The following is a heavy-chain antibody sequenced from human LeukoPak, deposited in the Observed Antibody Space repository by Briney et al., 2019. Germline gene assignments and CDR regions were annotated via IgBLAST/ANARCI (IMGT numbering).Heavy chain of an antibody. CDR2: ISNRGDTI. J-gene: IGHJ5*02. D-gene: IGHD3-10*01. V-gene: IGHV3-11*01. Sequence: PGGSLRLSCAASGFTLIDNYMTWIRQAPGKGLEWLSSISNRGDTIYYADSVRGRFIISRDNAKSSLYLQMNDLRVDDTAVYYCVRGGFKGFEPWGQGTLVTVSS. CDR1: GFTLIDNY. CDR3: VRGGFKGFEP.